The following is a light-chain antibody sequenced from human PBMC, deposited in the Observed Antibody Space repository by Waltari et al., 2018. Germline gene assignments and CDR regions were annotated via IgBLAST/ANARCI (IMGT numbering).Light chain of an antibody. CDR3: QQFKSFLIT. CDR1: QGINSA. V-gene: IGKV1-13*02. CDR2: DAS. Sequence: AIQLTQSPSSLSASVGDRVTITCRASQGINSALAWYQQKPGKAPKLLIYDASSLESGVPSRFSGSGYGTDFTLTISSLQPEDFATYYCQQFKSFLITFCQGTRLEIK. J-gene: IGKJ5*01.